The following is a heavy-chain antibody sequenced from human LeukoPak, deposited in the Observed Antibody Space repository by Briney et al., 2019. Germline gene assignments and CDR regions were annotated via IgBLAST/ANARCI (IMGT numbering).Heavy chain of an antibody. CDR2: FYPGGIT. Sequence: SETLSLTCTVSGGSISNYFWSWIRQPPGGGLEWIAYFYPGGITNYNPSLKSRVTISVDTSKNQCSLRLSSVTAADTAVYYCTRHDHSGNVGLYWGQGILVTVSA. V-gene: IGHV4-4*09. CDR1: GGSISNYF. D-gene: IGHD4-23*01. CDR3: TRHDHSGNVGLY. J-gene: IGHJ4*02.